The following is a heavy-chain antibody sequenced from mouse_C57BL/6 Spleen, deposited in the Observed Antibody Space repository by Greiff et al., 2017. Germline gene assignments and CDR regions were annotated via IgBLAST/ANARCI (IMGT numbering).Heavy chain of an antibody. CDR1: GFNIKDDY. J-gene: IGHJ3*01. Sequence: EVQLQQSGAELVRPGASVKLSCTASGFNIKDDYMHWVKQRPEQGLEWIGWIDPENGDTEYASKFQGKATITADTSSNTAYLQLSSLTSEDTAVYYCTTVYYSNWGFAYWGQGTLVTVSA. D-gene: IGHD2-5*01. CDR3: TTVYYSNWGFAY. CDR2: IDPENGDT. V-gene: IGHV14-4*01.